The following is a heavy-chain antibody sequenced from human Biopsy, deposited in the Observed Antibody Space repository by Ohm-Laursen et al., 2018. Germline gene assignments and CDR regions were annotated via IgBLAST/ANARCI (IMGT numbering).Heavy chain of an antibody. Sequence: SDTLSLTCSVSGDSISSSTYYWGWIRQSPGKGLEWIGNVYHSGDTYSNPSLNSRVTISADRFKNQVPLKLSSVTAADTAVYYCARAIYCTTSTCYQRGMDVWGQGTTVTVAS. V-gene: IGHV4-39*06. CDR2: VYHSGDT. D-gene: IGHD2/OR15-2a*01. J-gene: IGHJ6*02. CDR3: ARAIYCTTSTCYQRGMDV. CDR1: GDSISSSTYY.